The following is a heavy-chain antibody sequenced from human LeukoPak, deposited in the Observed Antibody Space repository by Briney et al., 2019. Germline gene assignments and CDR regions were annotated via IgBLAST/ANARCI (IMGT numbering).Heavy chain of an antibody. D-gene: IGHD3-10*02. CDR2: ISSSGSTI. CDR3: AELGITMIGGV. V-gene: IGHV3-48*03. J-gene: IGHJ6*04. Sequence: GGSLRLSCAASGFTFSSYEMNWVRQAPGKGLEWVSHISSSGSTIYYADSVKGRFTISRDNAKDSLYLQMNSPRAEDTAVYYCAELGITMIGGVWGKGTTVTISS. CDR1: GFTFSSYE.